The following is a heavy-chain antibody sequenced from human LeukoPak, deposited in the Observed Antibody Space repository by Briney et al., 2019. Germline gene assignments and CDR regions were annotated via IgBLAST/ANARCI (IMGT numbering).Heavy chain of an antibody. CDR2: ITTSGTYI. J-gene: IGHJ6*03. D-gene: IGHD1-26*01. CDR3: ARDPYSGNYGNYYYYYMDV. Sequence: GGSLRLSCASSGFTFNNYNMNWVRQAPGRALEWVSSITTSGTYIFYADSVKGRFTISRDNAKNSLYLQMNSLGPEDTAVYYCARDPYSGNYGNYYYYYMDVWGKGTTVTISS. V-gene: IGHV3-21*01. CDR1: GFTFNNYN.